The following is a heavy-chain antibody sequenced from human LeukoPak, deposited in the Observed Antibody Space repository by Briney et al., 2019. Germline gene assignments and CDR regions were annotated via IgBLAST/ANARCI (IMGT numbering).Heavy chain of an antibody. CDR2: IYYSGST. V-gene: IGHV4-39*01. J-gene: IGHJ6*02. CDR1: GVSISSSSYY. D-gene: IGHD6-13*01. Sequence: SETLSLTCTVSGVSISSSSYYWGWIRQPPGKGLEWIGSIYYSGSTYYNPSLKSRVTISVDTSKNQFSLKLSSVTAADTAVYYCARRAAAGVNYYYYGMDVWGQGTTVTVSS. CDR3: ARRAAAGVNYYYYGMDV.